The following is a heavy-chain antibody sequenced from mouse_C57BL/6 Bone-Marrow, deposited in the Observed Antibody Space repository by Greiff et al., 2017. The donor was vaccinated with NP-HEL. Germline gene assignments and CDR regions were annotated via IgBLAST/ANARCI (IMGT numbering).Heavy chain of an antibody. D-gene: IGHD2-2*01. V-gene: IGHV1-59*01. Sequence: QVQLQQPGAELVRPGTSVHLSCNASGYTFTSYWMHWVKQRPGQGLEWIGVIDPSDSYTNYNQKFKGKATLTVDTSSSTAYMQLSSLTSEDSAVYYCERVSTMVKWFAYWGQGTLVTVSA. CDR3: ERVSTMVKWFAY. CDR1: GYTFTSYW. J-gene: IGHJ3*01. CDR2: IDPSDSYT.